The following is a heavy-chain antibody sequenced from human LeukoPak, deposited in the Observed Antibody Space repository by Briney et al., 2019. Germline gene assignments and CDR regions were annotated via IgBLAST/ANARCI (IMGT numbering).Heavy chain of an antibody. V-gene: IGHV3-30*01. D-gene: IGHD3-10*01. Sequence: GRSLRLSCATSGFNFNTHPMHWVRQAPGEGLEWVAVISYDGSNKQYGDSVKGRFTISRDNPKNTLYLEMNRLRVEDTAVYYYASGLSYWGPGTLVTVS. CDR2: ISYDGSNK. J-gene: IGHJ4*02. CDR1: GFNFNTHP. CDR3: ASGLSY.